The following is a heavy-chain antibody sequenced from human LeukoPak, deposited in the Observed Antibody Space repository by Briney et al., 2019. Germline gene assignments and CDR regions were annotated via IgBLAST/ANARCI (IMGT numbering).Heavy chain of an antibody. Sequence: GGSLRLSCAASGFTFSSYAMSWVRQAPGKGLEWVSAISGSGGSTYYADSVKGRFTISRDNSKNTLYLQMNSLRAEDTAVYYCAKSFDFYYRSGPGDAFDIWGQGTMVTVSS. CDR3: AKSFDFYYRSGPGDAFDI. D-gene: IGHD3-22*01. J-gene: IGHJ3*02. CDR1: GFTFSSYA. V-gene: IGHV3-23*01. CDR2: ISGSGGST.